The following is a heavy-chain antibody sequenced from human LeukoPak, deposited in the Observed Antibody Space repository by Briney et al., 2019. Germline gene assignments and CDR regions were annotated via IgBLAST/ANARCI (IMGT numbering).Heavy chain of an antibody. V-gene: IGHV1-8*01. J-gene: IGHJ6*02. CDR2: MNPNSGNT. CDR3: ARALSSGYYDFWSGYYLFQNYYYYGMDV. Sequence: GASVKVSCKASGYTFTSYDINWERQATGQGLEWMGWMNPNSGNTGYAQKFQGRVTMTRNTSISTAYMELSSLRSEDTAVYYCARALSSGYYDFWSGYYLFQNYYYYGMDVWGQGTTVTVSS. D-gene: IGHD3-3*01. CDR1: GYTFTSYD.